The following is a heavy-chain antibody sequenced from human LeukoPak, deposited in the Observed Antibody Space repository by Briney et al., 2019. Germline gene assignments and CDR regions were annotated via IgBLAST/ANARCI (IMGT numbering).Heavy chain of an antibody. CDR1: GDSVSTVYSA. D-gene: IGHD2-2*01. V-gene: IGHV6-1*01. CDR2: TYYRSKWNY. Sequence: SQTLSLTCAMSGDSVSTVYSAWNWIRQFPSGGLEWLGRTYYRSKWNYDYAISVQSRITINPDTSKNQFSLQLNSVTPEDTAVYYCARDKYHLDYWGPGTLVTVSS. CDR3: ARDKYHLDY. J-gene: IGHJ4*02.